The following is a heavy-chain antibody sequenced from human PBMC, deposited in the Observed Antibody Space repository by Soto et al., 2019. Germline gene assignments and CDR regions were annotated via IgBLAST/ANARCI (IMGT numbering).Heavy chain of an antibody. V-gene: IGHV3-74*01. CDR1: GFTFNNYA. Sequence: GGSLRLSCAASGFTFNNYAMSWVRQAPGKGLEWVAGISSDGSSTSYADSVKGRFTISRDNAKNTLYLQMNSLRAEDTAVYYCARDRQVATISAWYYYYMDVWGKGTTVTVSS. CDR2: ISSDGSST. D-gene: IGHD5-12*01. J-gene: IGHJ6*03. CDR3: ARDRQVATISAWYYYYMDV.